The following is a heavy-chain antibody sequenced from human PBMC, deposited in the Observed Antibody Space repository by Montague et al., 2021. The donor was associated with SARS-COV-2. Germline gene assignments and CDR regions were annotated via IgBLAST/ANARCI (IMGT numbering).Heavy chain of an antibody. J-gene: IGHJ5*02. Sequence: TLSLTCTVSIGSISSGSYYWNWIRQPAGKGLEWIGRIYTSGSTNYNPSLKSRVTISVDTSKNQFSLKLSSVTAADTAVYYCARDGYSSGWNGLHWFDPWGQGTLVTVSS. CDR1: IGSISSGSYY. CDR3: ARDGYSSGWNGLHWFDP. V-gene: IGHV4-61*02. CDR2: IYTSGST. D-gene: IGHD6-25*01.